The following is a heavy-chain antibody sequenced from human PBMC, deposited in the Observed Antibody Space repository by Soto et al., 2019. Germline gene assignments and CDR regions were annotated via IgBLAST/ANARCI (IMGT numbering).Heavy chain of an antibody. J-gene: IGHJ6*02. CDR1: GFTFDDYA. Sequence: GGSLRLSCAASGFTFDDYAMHWVRQAPGKGLEWVSGISWNSGSIGYADSVKGRFTISRDNAKNSLYLQMNSLRAEDTALYYCAKDIGGIAAAGTYYYYYGMDVWGQGTTVTVSS. D-gene: IGHD6-13*01. V-gene: IGHV3-9*01. CDR2: ISWNSGSI. CDR3: AKDIGGIAAAGTYYYYYGMDV.